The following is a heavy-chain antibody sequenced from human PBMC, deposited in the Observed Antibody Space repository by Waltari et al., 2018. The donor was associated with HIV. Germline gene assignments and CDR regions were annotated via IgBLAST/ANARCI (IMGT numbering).Heavy chain of an antibody. CDR3: VTSRPGAVFGDF. CDR2: MSINNGNA. D-gene: IGHD3-3*01. Sequence: QAQRVQSGAEVRKPGASVKVSCKASGYNFATFDINWVRRAPGQGLEWMGWMSINNGNAGYGQRFKGRVTLTRDTSIDTAYMELHSLTPQDTAVYYCVTSRPGAVFGDFWGQGTPVMVSS. CDR1: GYNFATFD. J-gene: IGHJ4*02. V-gene: IGHV1-8*01.